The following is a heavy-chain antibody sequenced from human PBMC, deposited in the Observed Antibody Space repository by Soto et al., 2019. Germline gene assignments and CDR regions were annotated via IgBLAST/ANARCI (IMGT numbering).Heavy chain of an antibody. Sequence: QVQLQQWGAGLLKPSETLSLTCAVYGGSFSGYYWSWIRQPPGKGLEWIGEINHSGNTNYNPSLKTRVPISVDTSKNQFSLKLSSVTAADTAVYYCARHNDDGSGYYYSYYGMDVWGQGTTVTVSS. CDR3: ARHNDDGSGYYYSYYGMDV. CDR2: INHSGNT. D-gene: IGHD3-22*01. V-gene: IGHV4-34*01. CDR1: GGSFSGYY. J-gene: IGHJ6*02.